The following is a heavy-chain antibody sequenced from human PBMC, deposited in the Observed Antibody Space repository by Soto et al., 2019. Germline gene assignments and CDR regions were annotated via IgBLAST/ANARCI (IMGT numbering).Heavy chain of an antibody. CDR2: IYYSGST. Sequence: PSETLSLTCTVSGGSISSYYWSWIRQPPGKGLEWIGYIYYSGSTNYNPSLKSRVTISVDTSKNQFSQKLSSVTAADTAVYYCARVNGSQYSSSYYYYGMDVWGQGTTVTVSS. D-gene: IGHD6-6*01. V-gene: IGHV4-59*01. CDR3: ARVNGSQYSSSYYYYGMDV. CDR1: GGSISSYY. J-gene: IGHJ6*02.